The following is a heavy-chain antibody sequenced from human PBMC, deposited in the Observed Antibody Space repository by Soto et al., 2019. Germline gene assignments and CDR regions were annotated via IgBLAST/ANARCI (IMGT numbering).Heavy chain of an antibody. D-gene: IGHD3-16*01. CDR3: ARKIGALDI. J-gene: IGHJ3*02. V-gene: IGHV4-4*02. Sequence: QVQLQESGPGLVNPSGTLSLTCAVSRGSISGSYWWSWVRQTPGKWLEWIGEIFHGGNTYYNPSLKSRVNLSVDKSKNQFSLNLTSVTAADTAVYYCARKIGALDIWVQGTMVNDSS. CDR2: IFHGGNT. CDR1: RGSISGSYW.